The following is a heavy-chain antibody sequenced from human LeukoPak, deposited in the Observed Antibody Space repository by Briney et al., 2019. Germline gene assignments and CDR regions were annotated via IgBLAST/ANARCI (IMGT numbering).Heavy chain of an antibody. CDR3: ATVEMATIFVC. CDR1: GFTFSSYG. Sequence: GGSLRLSCAASGFTFSSYGMSWVRQAPGKGLEWVSAISGSGGSTYYADSVKGRFTISRDNSKNTLYLQMNSLRAEDTAVYYCATVEMATIFVCWGQGTLVTVSS. V-gene: IGHV3-23*01. CDR2: ISGSGGST. J-gene: IGHJ4*02. D-gene: IGHD5-24*01.